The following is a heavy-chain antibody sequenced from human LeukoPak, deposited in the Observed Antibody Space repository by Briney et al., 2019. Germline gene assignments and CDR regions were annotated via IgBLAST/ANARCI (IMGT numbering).Heavy chain of an antibody. D-gene: IGHD4-17*01. CDR3: ARTRTVTPAWWYFDL. V-gene: IGHV4-34*01. CDR1: GGPFSGYY. CDR2: INHSEST. J-gene: IGHJ2*01. Sequence: SETLSLTCAVYGGPFSGYYWRWIRQSPGKGLEWFGEINHSESTNYNPSLKSRVTISVDTSKNQFSLKLSSVTAADTAVYYCARTRTVTPAWWYFDLWGRGTLVTVSS.